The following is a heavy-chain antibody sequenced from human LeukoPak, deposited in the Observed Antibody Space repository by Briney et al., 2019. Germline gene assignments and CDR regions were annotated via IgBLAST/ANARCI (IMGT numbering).Heavy chain of an antibody. CDR1: GGSISSSSYY. V-gene: IGHV4-39*07. CDR3: ARDLVGATGGDY. CDR2: IYYSGST. Sequence: PSETLSLTCTVSGGSISSSSYYWGWIRQPPGKGLEWIGSIYYSGSTYYNPSLKSRVTISVDKSKNQFSLKRSSVTAADTAVYYCARDLVGATGGDYWGQGTLVTVSS. J-gene: IGHJ4*02. D-gene: IGHD1-26*01.